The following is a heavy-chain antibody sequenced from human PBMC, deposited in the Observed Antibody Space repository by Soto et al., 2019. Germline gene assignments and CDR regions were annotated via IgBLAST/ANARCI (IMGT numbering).Heavy chain of an antibody. CDR2: IYSGGST. J-gene: IGHJ4*02. Sequence: GGSLRLSCAASGFTVSSNYMSWVRQAPGKGLEWVSVIYSGGSTYYADSVKGRFTISRDNSKNTLYLQMNSLRAEDTAVYYCARSRYYYGSGMVGYFDYWGQGTLVTVSS. V-gene: IGHV3-66*01. CDR1: GFTVSSNY. CDR3: ARSRYYYGSGMVGYFDY. D-gene: IGHD3-10*01.